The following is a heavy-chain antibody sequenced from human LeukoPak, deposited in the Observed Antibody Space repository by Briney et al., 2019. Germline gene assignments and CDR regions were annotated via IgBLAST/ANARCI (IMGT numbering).Heavy chain of an antibody. CDR2: IYHSGST. CDR3: ARGLYDILTGYYPQWFDP. Sequence: SETLSLTCTVSGYSISSTYYWGWIRQPPGKGLEWIGTIYHSGSTYYNPSLKSRVTISVDTSKNQFSLKLSSVTAADTAVYYCARGLYDILTGYYPQWFDPWGQGTLVTVSS. J-gene: IGHJ5*02. V-gene: IGHV4-38-2*02. CDR1: GYSISSTYY. D-gene: IGHD3-9*01.